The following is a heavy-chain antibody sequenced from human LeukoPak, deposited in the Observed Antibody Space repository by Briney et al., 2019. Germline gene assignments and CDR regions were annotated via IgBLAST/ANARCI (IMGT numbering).Heavy chain of an antibody. CDR2: ISYDGSNK. CDR1: GLTFRNYG. CDR3: ARVEGYDLFDY. J-gene: IGHJ4*02. Sequence: GGSLRLSCAASGLTFRNYGMHWVRQAPGKGLEWVAIISYDGSNKYYADSVRGRFTISKDNAKNSLYLQMNSLRAEDTAVYYCARVEGYDLFDYWGQGTLVTVSS. V-gene: IGHV3-30*03. D-gene: IGHD5-12*01.